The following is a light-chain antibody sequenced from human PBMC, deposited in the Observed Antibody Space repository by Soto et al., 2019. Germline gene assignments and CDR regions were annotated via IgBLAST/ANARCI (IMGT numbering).Light chain of an antibody. V-gene: IGKV3-20*01. J-gene: IGKJ1*01. Sequence: EIVLTHSPCTLSLSPGERATLSFRASQSVGSDYLSWYQQKPGQAPRILIFGASGRATGIPDTFSGGGSGTDFTLTISRLEPEDDVVNYYQQHGRKEPRTFGHGTEVDIK. CDR3: QQHGRKEPRT. CDR1: QSVGSDY. CDR2: GAS.